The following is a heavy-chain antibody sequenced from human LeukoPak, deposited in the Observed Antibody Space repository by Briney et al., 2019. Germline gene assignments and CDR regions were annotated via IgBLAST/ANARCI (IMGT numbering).Heavy chain of an antibody. J-gene: IGHJ4*02. D-gene: IGHD1-26*01. CDR3: AKAENSGSYSAFHD. CDR1: GFTFSSYA. Sequence: GGSLRLSCAASGFTFSSYAMSWVRQAPGKGLEWVSAISSSGGSTYYADSVKGRFTISRDNSKNTLYLQMNSLGAEDTAVYYCAKAENSGSYSAFHDCGEGTLLTVSS. V-gene: IGHV3-23*01. CDR2: ISSSGGST.